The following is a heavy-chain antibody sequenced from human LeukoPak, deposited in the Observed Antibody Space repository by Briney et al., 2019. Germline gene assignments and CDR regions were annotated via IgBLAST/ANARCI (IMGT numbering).Heavy chain of an antibody. CDR1: GFTFSSYG. Sequence: LSGGSLRLSCAASGFTFSSYGMHWVRQAPGKGLEWVAVIWYDGSNKYYADSVKGRFTISRDNSKNTLYLQMNSLRAEDTAVYYCARDRSGYSGYDLFDYWGQGTLVTVSS. J-gene: IGHJ4*02. CDR2: IWYDGSNK. D-gene: IGHD5-12*01. CDR3: ARDRSGYSGYDLFDY. V-gene: IGHV3-33*01.